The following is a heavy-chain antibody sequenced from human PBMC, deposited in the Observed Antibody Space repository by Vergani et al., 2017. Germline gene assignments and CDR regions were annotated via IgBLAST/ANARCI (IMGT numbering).Heavy chain of an antibody. Sequence: QVQLVQSGAEVKKPGASVKVSCKASGYTFTGYYMHWVRQAPGQGLEWMGWINPNSGGTNYAQKFPGRVTMTRDTSISTAYMELSRLRSDDTAVYYCARGGDIVVVVAATPGPFDYWGQGTLVTVSS. CDR2: INPNSGGT. D-gene: IGHD2-15*01. V-gene: IGHV1-2*02. CDR1: GYTFTGYY. CDR3: ARGGDIVVVVAATPGPFDY. J-gene: IGHJ4*02.